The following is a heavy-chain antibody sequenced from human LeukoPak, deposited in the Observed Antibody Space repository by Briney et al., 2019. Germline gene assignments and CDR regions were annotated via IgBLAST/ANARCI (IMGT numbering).Heavy chain of an antibody. J-gene: IGHJ4*02. D-gene: IGHD4-17*01. CDR3: TRTTTGHDY. V-gene: IGHV4-34*12. Sequence: PGTLSLSCAVSGVSFNDYYWSWVRQTPGKGVECIGEIIHSGYTTDSPALKRRVTLSINTSRKQFSLNQRSVTVADTGIYYCTRTTTGHDYWGQGTLVTVSS. CDR2: IIHSGYT. CDR1: GVSFNDYY.